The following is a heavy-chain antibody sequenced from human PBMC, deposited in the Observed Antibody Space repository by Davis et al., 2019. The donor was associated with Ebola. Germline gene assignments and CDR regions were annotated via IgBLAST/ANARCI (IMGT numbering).Heavy chain of an antibody. D-gene: IGHD3-10*01. Sequence: GGSLRLSCAASGFIFSSYVMSWVRQAPGKGLEWVSTLGLSADTYYADSVKGRFTISRDNAKNSLYLQMNSLGDEDTAVYYCVREWFGETDWGQGTLVTVSS. CDR3: VREWFGETD. V-gene: IGHV3-48*02. J-gene: IGHJ4*02. CDR1: GFIFSSYV. CDR2: LGLSADT.